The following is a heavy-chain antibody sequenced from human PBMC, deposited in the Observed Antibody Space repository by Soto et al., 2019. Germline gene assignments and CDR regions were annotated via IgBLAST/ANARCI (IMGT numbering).Heavy chain of an antibody. CDR3: ARSPSGYEFYYYSMDV. J-gene: IGHJ6*03. Sequence: GESLKISCKGSGYSFTSYWIGWVRQMPGKSLEWMGIIYPGDSDTRYSPSFQGQVTISADKSISTAYLQWSSLKASDTAMYYCARSPSGYEFYYYSMDVWGKGTTVTVSS. CDR2: IYPGDSDT. CDR1: GYSFTSYW. V-gene: IGHV5-51*01. D-gene: IGHD5-12*01.